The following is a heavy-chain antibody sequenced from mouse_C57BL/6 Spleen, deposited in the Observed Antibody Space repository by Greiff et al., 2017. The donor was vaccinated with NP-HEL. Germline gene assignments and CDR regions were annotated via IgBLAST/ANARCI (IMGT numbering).Heavy chain of an antibody. CDR2: ILPGSGST. V-gene: IGHV1-9*01. J-gene: IGHJ4*01. CDR3: ARSNWVYYAMDY. D-gene: IGHD4-1*01. Sequence: VQLQQSGAELMKPGASVKLSCKATGYTFTGYWIEWVKQRPGHGLEWIGEILPGSGSTYYNEKFKGKATFTADTSSNTAYMQLSSLTTEDSAIYYCARSNWVYYAMDYWGQGTSVTVSS. CDR1: GYTFTGYW.